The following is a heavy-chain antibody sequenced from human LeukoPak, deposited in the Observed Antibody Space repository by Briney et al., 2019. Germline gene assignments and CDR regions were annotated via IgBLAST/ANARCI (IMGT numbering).Heavy chain of an antibody. Sequence: SVKVSCKASGGTFISYAISWVRQAPGQGLEWMGGIIPIFGTANYAQKFQGRVTITADESTSTAYMELSSLRSEDTAVYYCARTNDFSRRFHYYGMDVWGQGTTVTVSS. D-gene: IGHD3-3*01. CDR1: GGTFISYA. V-gene: IGHV1-69*13. CDR2: IIPIFGTA. J-gene: IGHJ6*02. CDR3: ARTNDFSRRFHYYGMDV.